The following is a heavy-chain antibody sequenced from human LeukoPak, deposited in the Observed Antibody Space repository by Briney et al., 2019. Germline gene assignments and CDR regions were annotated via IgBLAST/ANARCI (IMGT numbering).Heavy chain of an antibody. V-gene: IGHV1-2*02. CDR1: GYTFTGYY. Sequence: ASVKVSCKASGYTFTGYYMHWVRQAPGQGLEGMGWINPNSGGTNYAQKFQGRVTMTRDTSISTAYMELSRLRSDDTAVYYCARHPVWSGYYTFDYWGQGTLVTVSS. CDR3: ARHPVWSGYYTFDY. D-gene: IGHD3-3*01. CDR2: INPNSGGT. J-gene: IGHJ4*02.